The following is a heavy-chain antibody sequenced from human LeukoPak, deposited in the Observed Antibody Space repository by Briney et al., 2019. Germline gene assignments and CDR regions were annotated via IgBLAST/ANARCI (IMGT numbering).Heavy chain of an antibody. CDR1: GFTFSSYG. CDR2: IRYDGSNK. CDR3: AKGNQQSVGSDEG. Sequence: PGGSLRLSCAASGFTFSSYGMHWVRQAPGKGLEWVAFIRYDGSNKYYADSVKGRFTISRDNSKNTLYLQMNSLRAEDTAVYYCAKGNQQSVGSDEGWGQGTLVTVSS. V-gene: IGHV3-30*02. D-gene: IGHD3-10*01. J-gene: IGHJ4*02.